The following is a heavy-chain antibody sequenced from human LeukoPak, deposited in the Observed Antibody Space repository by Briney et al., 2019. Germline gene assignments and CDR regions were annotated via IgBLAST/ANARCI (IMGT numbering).Heavy chain of an antibody. D-gene: IGHD5-12*01. Sequence: GRSLRLSCAASGFTFSGYGMHWVRQAPGKGLEWVSSISSSSNYIYYADSVKGRFTVSRDNAKNSLYLQMNSLRAEDTAVYYCARGDRADWLRGLDYWGQGTLVTVSS. J-gene: IGHJ4*02. CDR1: GFTFSGYG. V-gene: IGHV3-21*01. CDR2: ISSSSNYI. CDR3: ARGDRADWLRGLDY.